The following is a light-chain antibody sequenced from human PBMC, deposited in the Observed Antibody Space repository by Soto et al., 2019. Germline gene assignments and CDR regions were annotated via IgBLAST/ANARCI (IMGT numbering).Light chain of an antibody. CDR1: QSVSSSY. CDR3: QQYGSSPLT. J-gene: IGKJ4*01. CDR2: GAS. Sequence: DIVLTQSPGTLSLSPGERPTLSCRASQSVSSSYLAWYQQKPGQAPRLLIYGASSRATGIPDRFSGSGSGTDFTLTISRLEPEDFAVYYCQQYGSSPLTFGGGTKVEIK. V-gene: IGKV3-20*01.